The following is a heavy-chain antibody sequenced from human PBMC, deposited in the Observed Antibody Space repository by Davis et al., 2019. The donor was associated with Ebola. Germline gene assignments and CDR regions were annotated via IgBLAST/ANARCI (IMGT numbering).Heavy chain of an antibody. CDR1: GFTFSSYS. V-gene: IGHV3-21*01. CDR3: AREEYSSSSGVDY. Sequence: GESLKISCAASGFTFSSYSMNWVRQAPGKGLEWVSSISSSSSYIYYADSVKGRFTISRDNAKNSLYLQMNSLRAGDTAVYYCAREEYSSSSGVDYWGQGTLVTVSS. CDR2: ISSSSSYI. J-gene: IGHJ4*02. D-gene: IGHD6-6*01.